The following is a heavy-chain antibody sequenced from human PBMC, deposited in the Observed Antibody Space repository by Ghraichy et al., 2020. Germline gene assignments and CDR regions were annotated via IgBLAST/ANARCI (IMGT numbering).Heavy chain of an antibody. J-gene: IGHJ4*02. CDR3: ARGMLGLLWFGEFPDDSFSGTPFDY. V-gene: IGHV1-2*02. Sequence: ASVKVSCKASGYTFTGYYMHWVRQAPGQGLEWMGWINPNSGGTNYAQKFQGRVTMTRDTSISTAYMELSRLRSDDTAVYYCARGMLGLLWFGEFPDDSFSGTPFDYWGQGTLVTVSS. CDR2: INPNSGGT. CDR1: GYTFTGYY. D-gene: IGHD3-10*01.